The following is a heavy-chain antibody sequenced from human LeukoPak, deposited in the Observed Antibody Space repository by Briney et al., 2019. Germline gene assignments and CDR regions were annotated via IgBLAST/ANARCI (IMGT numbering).Heavy chain of an antibody. Sequence: GGSLRLSCAASGFTFSSYGRHWVRQAPGKGLEWVAVIWFDGSNKYYTDSVKGRFTISRDNSKNTLYLQMNSLRAEDTAIYYCAKDLSPYYYDSGGYYIPHDAFDIWGRGTMVTVSS. V-gene: IGHV3-33*06. J-gene: IGHJ3*02. CDR1: GFTFSSYG. D-gene: IGHD3-22*01. CDR3: AKDLSPYYYDSGGYYIPHDAFDI. CDR2: IWFDGSNK.